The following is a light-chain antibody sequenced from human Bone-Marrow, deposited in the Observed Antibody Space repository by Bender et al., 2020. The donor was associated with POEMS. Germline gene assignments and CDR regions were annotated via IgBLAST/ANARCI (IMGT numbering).Light chain of an antibody. V-gene: IGLV2-11*01. J-gene: IGLJ1*01. CDR1: SSDVGEFEF. CDR3: CSYAAGNTYV. Sequence: QSALTQPPSVSGSPGQSVTISCTGTSSDVGEFEFVSWYRQLPGEAPKLIIFDVRKRPSGIPGRFSGSRSGNAASLTISGLQADDEADYFCCSYAAGNTYVFGTGTKVTVL. CDR2: DVR.